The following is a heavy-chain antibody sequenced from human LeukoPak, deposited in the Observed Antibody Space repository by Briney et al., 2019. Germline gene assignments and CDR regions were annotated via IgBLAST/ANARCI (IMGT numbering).Heavy chain of an antibody. J-gene: IGHJ4*02. CDR2: IYTGDST. CDR1: GFTVSSNY. CDR3: ARSFGERRPFDY. D-gene: IGHD3-10*01. Sequence: PGGSLRLSCAASGFTVSSNYMSWVRQAPGKGLEWVSVIYTGDSTYYADSVKGRFTISRDNSKYTLYLQMNSLRAEDTAVYYCARSFGERRPFDYWGQGTLVTVSS. V-gene: IGHV3-53*01.